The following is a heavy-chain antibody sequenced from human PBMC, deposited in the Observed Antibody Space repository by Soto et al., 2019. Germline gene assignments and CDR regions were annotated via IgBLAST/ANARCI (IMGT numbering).Heavy chain of an antibody. CDR3: ARDLAYCSSTSCYPAFWFDP. J-gene: IGHJ5*02. CDR2: INPSGGST. D-gene: IGHD2-2*01. Sequence: ASVKVSCKASGYTFTSYYMHWVRQAPGQGLEWMGIINPSGGSTSYAQKFQGRVTMTRDTSTSTVYMELSSLRSEDTAVYYCARDLAYCSSTSCYPAFWFDPWGQGTLVTVSS. CDR1: GYTFTSYY. V-gene: IGHV1-46*01.